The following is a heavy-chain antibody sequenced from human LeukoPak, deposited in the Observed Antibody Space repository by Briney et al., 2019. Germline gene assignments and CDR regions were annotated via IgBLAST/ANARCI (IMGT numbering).Heavy chain of an antibody. CDR3: AKRRANWGFFDY. V-gene: IGHV3-23*01. D-gene: IGHD7-27*01. J-gene: IGHJ4*02. Sequence: GGSLRLSCAASGFIFSDYVMNWVRQAPGKGLEWVSTISSSGDTTYYADSVKGRFTIFRDNSKNTLSLQMNSLRAEDTAVYYCAKRRANWGFFDYWGQGTLVTVSS. CDR1: GFIFSDYV. CDR2: ISSSGDTT.